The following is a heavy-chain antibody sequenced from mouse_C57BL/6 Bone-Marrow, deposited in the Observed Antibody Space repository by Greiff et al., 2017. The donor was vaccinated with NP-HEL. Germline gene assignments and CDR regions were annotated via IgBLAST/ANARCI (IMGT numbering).Heavy chain of an antibody. CDR2: ISYDGSN. D-gene: IGHD2-10*02. CDR3: ARAYGNYLDY. Sequence: EVQLQQSGPGLVKPSQSLSLTCSVTGYSITSGYYWNWIRRFPGNKLEWVGSISYDGSNNYSTSLKNRISITRDTSKNQFFLKLNSVTAEDTATYYCARAYGNYLDYWGQGTTLTVSS. V-gene: IGHV3-6*01. CDR1: GYSITSGYY. J-gene: IGHJ2*01.